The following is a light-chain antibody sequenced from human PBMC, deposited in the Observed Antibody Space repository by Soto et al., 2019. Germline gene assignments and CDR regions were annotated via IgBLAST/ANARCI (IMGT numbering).Light chain of an antibody. CDR1: QSVTNNY. CDR3: QQYGSSPWT. J-gene: IGKJ1*01. Sequence: EIVLTQSPGTLSLSPGERATLSCRASQSVTNNYLAWYQQKTGQTPRLIVYLASSGAPGIPDRFSGSGSGTHFTLTIRRVEPEDFAVYYCQQYGSSPWTFGQGTKVEIK. CDR2: LAS. V-gene: IGKV3-20*01.